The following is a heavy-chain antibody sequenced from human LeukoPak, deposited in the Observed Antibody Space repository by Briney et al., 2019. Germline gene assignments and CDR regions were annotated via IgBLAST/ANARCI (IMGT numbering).Heavy chain of an antibody. D-gene: IGHD1-14*01. Sequence: SQTLSLTCAISGDSVSTNSASWNWIRQSPSRGLEWLGRTYHSSKWYNDYAVSVKSRITINPDTSKNQFSLELSSVTPEDTAVYYCARALTRDRKYFDYWGQGTLVTVSS. V-gene: IGHV6-1*01. CDR3: ARALTRDRKYFDY. CDR2: TYHSSKWYN. CDR1: GDSVSTNSAS. J-gene: IGHJ4*02.